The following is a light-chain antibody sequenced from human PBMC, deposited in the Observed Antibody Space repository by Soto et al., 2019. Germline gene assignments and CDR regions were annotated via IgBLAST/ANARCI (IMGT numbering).Light chain of an antibody. CDR1: SDYSTYA. Sequence: QSVLTQSPSASASLGASVKLTCTLSSDYSTYAVAWHQQQPEKGPRYLMRLNSDGIHSKGDGIPDRFSGSSSGAERYLTISSLQNEAEADYFCQTWGTGIRVVFGGGTKVTVL. CDR3: QTWGTGIRVV. V-gene: IGLV4-69*01. CDR2: LNSDGIH. J-gene: IGLJ2*01.